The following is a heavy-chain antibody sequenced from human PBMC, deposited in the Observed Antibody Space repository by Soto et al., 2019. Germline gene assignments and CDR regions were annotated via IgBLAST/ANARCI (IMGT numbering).Heavy chain of an antibody. CDR1: RGSISCGGYY. CDR3: ATDPRLTPPVVVVVAATPGMDV. CDR2: IYYSGST. D-gene: IGHD2-15*01. J-gene: IGHJ6*01. V-gene: IGHV4-31*03. Sequence: PSQTMPVTCTVSRGSISCGGYYWSSNHQHPVKGLEWFGYIYYSGSTYYNTSLKSRVTISVDTSKSQFSPELSSVTAADPAVYYCATDPRLTPPVVVVVAATPGMDVWGQGTTVTVSS.